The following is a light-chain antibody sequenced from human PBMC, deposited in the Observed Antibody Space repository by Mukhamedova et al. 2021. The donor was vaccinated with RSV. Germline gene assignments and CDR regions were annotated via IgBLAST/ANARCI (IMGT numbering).Light chain of an antibody. CDR1: QSVSSSY. Sequence: GKRATLSCRASQSVSSSYLAWYQQKPGQAPRLLIYGASSRATGIPDRFSGSGSGTDFTLTISRLEPEDFAVYYCQQYGSSPKTFGQ. J-gene: IGKJ1*01. CDR3: QQYGSSPKT. V-gene: IGKV3-20*01. CDR2: GAS.